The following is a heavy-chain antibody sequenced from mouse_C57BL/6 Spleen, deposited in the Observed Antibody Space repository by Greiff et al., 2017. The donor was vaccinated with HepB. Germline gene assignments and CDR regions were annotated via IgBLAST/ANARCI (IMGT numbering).Heavy chain of an antibody. CDR2: ISGGGGNT. D-gene: IGHD1-1*01. Sequence: EVQVVESGGGLVKPGGSLKLSCAASGFTFSSYTMSWVRQTPEKRLEWVATISGGGGNTYYPDSVKGRFTISRDNAKNTLYLQMSSLRSEDTALYYCARHKNYYGSSPYWYFDVWGTGTTVTVSS. CDR3: ARHKNYYGSSPYWYFDV. J-gene: IGHJ1*03. V-gene: IGHV5-9*01. CDR1: GFTFSSYT.